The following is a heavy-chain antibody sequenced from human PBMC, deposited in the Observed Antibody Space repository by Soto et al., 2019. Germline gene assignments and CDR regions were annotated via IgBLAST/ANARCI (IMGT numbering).Heavy chain of an antibody. CDR1: GFIFDDFT. CDR3: GKERRGSGWSVCNF. V-gene: IGHV3-23*04. CDR2: ISGNGNSA. Sequence: EVQLVESGGTVIQPGGSLRLSCAASGFIFDDFTMHWVRLLPGKGLQWVSDISGNGNSARYADSVKGRFTISRDNSKDTLYLQMNSLRVDDTAVYYCGKERRGSGWSVCNFWGQGSLVTVSS. J-gene: IGHJ4*02. D-gene: IGHD6-19*01.